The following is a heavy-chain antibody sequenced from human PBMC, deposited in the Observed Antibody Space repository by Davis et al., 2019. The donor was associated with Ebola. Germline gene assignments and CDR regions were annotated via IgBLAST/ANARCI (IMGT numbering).Heavy chain of an antibody. V-gene: IGHV3-74*01. Sequence: HTGGSLRLSCAASGFTFSNYWLHWVRHAPGEGLVWVSRIKSDGSSTSYADSVKGRFTISRDNAKNSVFLQMNSLRGEDTALYYCASGDGRGSSYDMDVWGQGTTVTVSS. J-gene: IGHJ6*02. CDR2: IKSDGSST. D-gene: IGHD5-12*01. CDR1: GFTFSNYW. CDR3: ASGDGRGSSYDMDV.